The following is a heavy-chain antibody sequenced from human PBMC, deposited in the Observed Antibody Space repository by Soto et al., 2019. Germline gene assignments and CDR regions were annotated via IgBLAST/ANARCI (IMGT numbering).Heavy chain of an antibody. CDR2: ISYDGSNK. Sequence: QVQQVESGGGVVQPGRSLRLSCAASGFTFSSYGMHWVRQAPGKGLEWVAVISYDGSNKYYADSVKGRFTISRDNSKNTLYLQMNSLRAEDTAVYYCAKIHVDREGYAFDIWGQGTMVTVSS. J-gene: IGHJ3*02. CDR3: AKIHVDREGYAFDI. V-gene: IGHV3-30*18. D-gene: IGHD1-26*01. CDR1: GFTFSSYG.